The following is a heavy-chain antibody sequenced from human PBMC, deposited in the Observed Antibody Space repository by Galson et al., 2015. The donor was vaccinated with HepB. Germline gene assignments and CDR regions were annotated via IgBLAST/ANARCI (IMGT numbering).Heavy chain of an antibody. V-gene: IGHV1-18*01. CDR2: ISTHNGNT. Sequence: SVKVSCKASGYRFANFGISWVRQAPRQGLEWMGWISTHNGNTKYAQKFQGRVTMTTDTSTSTAYMELRNLRYDDTALYYCARDYLVTTKTWLDPWGQGTLVTVSS. CDR3: ARDYLVTTKTWLDP. J-gene: IGHJ5*02. CDR1: GYRFANFG. D-gene: IGHD4-17*01.